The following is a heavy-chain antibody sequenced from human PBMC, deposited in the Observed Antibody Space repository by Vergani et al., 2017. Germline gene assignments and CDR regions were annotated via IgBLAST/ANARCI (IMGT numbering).Heavy chain of an antibody. V-gene: IGHV1-46*01. Sequence: QVQLVQSGAEVKKPGASVKVSCKASGYTFTSYYMHWVRQAPGQGLEWMGIINPSGGSTSYAQKLQGRVTMTRDTSTSTVYMELSSLRSEDTAVYYCAWTKTGEGWFDPWGQGTLVTVSS. CDR3: AWTKTGEGWFDP. D-gene: IGHD7-27*01. CDR2: INPSGGST. CDR1: GYTFTSYY. J-gene: IGHJ5*02.